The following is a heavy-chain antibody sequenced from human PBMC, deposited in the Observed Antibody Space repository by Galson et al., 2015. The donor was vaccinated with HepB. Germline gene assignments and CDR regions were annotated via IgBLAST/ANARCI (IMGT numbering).Heavy chain of an antibody. D-gene: IGHD4-11*01. CDR1: GDSVSRNSAA. CDR3: ARDRTDPLTNYYFDC. Sequence: CAISGDSVSRNSAAWNWIRQSPSRGLEWLGRTYYRSKWYNDYAVSVQGRITINPDTSKNQFSLRLNSVTPEDTAVYYCARDRTDPLTNYYFDCWGQGTLVAVSS. CDR2: TYYRSKWYN. J-gene: IGHJ4*02. V-gene: IGHV6-1*01.